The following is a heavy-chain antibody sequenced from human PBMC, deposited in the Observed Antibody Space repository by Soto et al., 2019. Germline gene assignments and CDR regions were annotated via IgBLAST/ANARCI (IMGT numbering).Heavy chain of an antibody. CDR1: GDSISSGSYY. CDR2: IYYSVST. V-gene: IGHV4-39*01. Sequence: PSETLSLTCTVTGDSISSGSYYWCWLRQPPGKGLEWIGGIYYSVSTYNNPSLSSRVSMSIDTSKDQFSLKLKSVTAADTALDFCARQRASVVTLAYFAVWGPGSLVTVSS. D-gene: IGHD2-21*02. CDR3: ARQRASVVTLAYFAV. J-gene: IGHJ4*02.